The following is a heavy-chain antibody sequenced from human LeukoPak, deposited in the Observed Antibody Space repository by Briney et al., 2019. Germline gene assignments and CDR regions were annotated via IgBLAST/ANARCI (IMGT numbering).Heavy chain of an antibody. J-gene: IGHJ4*02. D-gene: IGHD2-8*01. CDR3: ARGGVSNLL. V-gene: IGHV3-30*03. CDR2: ISYDGSNK. Sequence: PGGSLRLSCAASGFTLSSYGMHWVRQAPGKGLEWVAVISYDGSNKYYADSVKGRFTISRDNSKNTLYLQMNSLRAEDTAVYYCARGGVSNLLWGQGTLVTVSS. CDR1: GFTLSSYG.